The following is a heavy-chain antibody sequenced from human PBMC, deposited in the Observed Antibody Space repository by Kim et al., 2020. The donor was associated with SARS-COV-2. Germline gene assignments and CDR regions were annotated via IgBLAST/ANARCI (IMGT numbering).Heavy chain of an antibody. CDR1: GGSISSYY. V-gene: IGHV4-59*08. CDR2: IYYSGST. D-gene: IGHD2-2*01. J-gene: IGHJ3*02. CDR3: ARTPTVSEGDIVVVPALAFVI. Sequence: SETLSLTCTVSGGSISSYYWSWIRQPPGKGLEWIGYIYYSGSTNYNPSLKSRVTITVDTYKNQFSLKLSSVTAADTAVYYCARTPTVSEGDIVVVPALAFVIWGQGTMVTVSS.